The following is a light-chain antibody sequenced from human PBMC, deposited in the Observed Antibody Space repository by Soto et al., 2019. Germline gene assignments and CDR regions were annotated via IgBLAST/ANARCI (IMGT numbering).Light chain of an antibody. CDR3: QKYNSVPWT. Sequence: DIPMTQSPSSLSASAGDRVTITCRASQAISNYLAWYQQKPGKVPKLLIYATSSLQSGVPSRFSGSGSGTDFILTISSLQPEDVATYYCQKYNSVPWTFGQGTKVEIK. V-gene: IGKV1-27*01. CDR1: QAISNY. CDR2: ATS. J-gene: IGKJ1*01.